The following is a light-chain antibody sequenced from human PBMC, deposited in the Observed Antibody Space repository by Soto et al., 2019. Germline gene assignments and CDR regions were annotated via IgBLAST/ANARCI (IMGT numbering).Light chain of an antibody. Sequence: EILLTQSPGTLSLSPGERATLSCRASQSVRNSYLAWYQQKPGQAPRLLIYGASGRATGIPDRFSGSGSGTDFALTISRLEPEDFAVYYCQQYGSSPYTFGQGPKLEI. J-gene: IGKJ2*01. CDR3: QQYGSSPYT. CDR1: QSVRNSY. V-gene: IGKV3-20*01. CDR2: GAS.